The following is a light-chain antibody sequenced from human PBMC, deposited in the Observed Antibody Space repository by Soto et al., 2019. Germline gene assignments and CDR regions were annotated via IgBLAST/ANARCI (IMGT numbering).Light chain of an antibody. CDR3: QSYDSSLSDYV. CDR1: SSNIGAGYD. CDR2: GNS. Sequence: QSVLTQPPSVSGAPGQRVTISCTGSSSNIGAGYDVHWYQQLPGTAPKLLIYGNSNRPSGVPDRFSGSKSGTSASLAITGLHADDDADYYSQSYDSSLSDYVFGTGTKLTVL. J-gene: IGLJ1*01. V-gene: IGLV1-40*01.